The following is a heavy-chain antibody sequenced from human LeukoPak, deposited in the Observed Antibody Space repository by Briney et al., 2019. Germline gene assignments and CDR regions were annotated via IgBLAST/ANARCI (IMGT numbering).Heavy chain of an antibody. CDR3: ARRATYYYDSSGYLTKAGFDY. V-gene: IGHV4-34*01. J-gene: IGHJ4*02. D-gene: IGHD3-22*01. CDR2: INHSGST. Sequence: SETLSLTCAVYGGSFSGYYWSWIRQPPGKGLEWIGEINHSGSTNYHPSLKSRVTISVDTSKNQFSLKLSSVTAADTAVYYCARRATYYYDSSGYLTKAGFDYWGQGTLVTVSS. CDR1: GGSFSGYY.